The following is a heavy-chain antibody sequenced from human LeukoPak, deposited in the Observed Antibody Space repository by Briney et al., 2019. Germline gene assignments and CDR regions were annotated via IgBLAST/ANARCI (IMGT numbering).Heavy chain of an antibody. Sequence: GGSLRLSCAASGFTFSSYAMNWVRQAPGKGLEWVSYISSSSSTIYYADSVRGRFTISRDNAKNSLYLQMDSLRAEDTAVYYCARELLWFGTSHYYYYGMDVWGQGTPVTVSS. V-gene: IGHV3-48*04. CDR2: ISSSSSTI. D-gene: IGHD3-10*01. CDR3: ARELLWFGTSHYYYYGMDV. J-gene: IGHJ6*02. CDR1: GFTFSSYA.